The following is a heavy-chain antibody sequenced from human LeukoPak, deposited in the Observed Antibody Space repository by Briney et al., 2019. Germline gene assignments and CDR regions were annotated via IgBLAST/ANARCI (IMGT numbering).Heavy chain of an antibody. J-gene: IGHJ4*02. CDR1: GGSISSYY. CDR3: ARLGFSNSGSYLAPSDY. Sequence: SETLSLTCTVSGGSISSYYWSWIRQPPGKGLEWIGYIYYSGGTNYNPSLKSQVTISVDTSKNQFSLKLSSVTAADTAVYYCARLGFSNSGSYLAPSDYWGQGTLVTVSS. D-gene: IGHD1-26*01. CDR2: IYYSGGT. V-gene: IGHV4-59*08.